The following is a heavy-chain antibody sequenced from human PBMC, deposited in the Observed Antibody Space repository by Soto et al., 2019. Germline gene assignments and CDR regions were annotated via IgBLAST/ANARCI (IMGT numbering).Heavy chain of an antibody. V-gene: IGHV1-2*02. D-gene: IGHD3-16*01. Sequence: ASVKVSFKASGYTFTGHYMQWVRQAPGQGLEWMGWINPNSGDTNYAQKFQGRVTMTRDTSISTVYMELSRLRSDDTALYYCGGVGGGLVGWGGGGGGSYVDVWGQGTTVTVSS. CDR1: GYTFTGHY. J-gene: IGHJ6*02. CDR2: INPNSGDT. CDR3: GGVGGGLVGWGGGGGGSYVDV.